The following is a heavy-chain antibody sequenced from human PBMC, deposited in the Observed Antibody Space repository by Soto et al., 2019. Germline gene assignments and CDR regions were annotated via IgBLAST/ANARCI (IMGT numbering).Heavy chain of an antibody. CDR2: IIPMLGIA. V-gene: IGHV1-69*02. Sequence: QVQLVQSGAEVKKPGSSVKVSCKASGGTFSSYTISWVRQAPGQGLEWMGRIIPMLGIANYAQKFQGRVTITADKSSSTAYMELSSLRSEDTAVYYCASRYDSSDYWGEGTLVTVSS. J-gene: IGHJ4*02. CDR1: GGTFSSYT. CDR3: ASRYDSSDY. D-gene: IGHD3-22*01.